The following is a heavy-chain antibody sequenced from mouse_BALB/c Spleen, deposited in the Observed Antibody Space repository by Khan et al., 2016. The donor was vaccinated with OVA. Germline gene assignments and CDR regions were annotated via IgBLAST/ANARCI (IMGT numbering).Heavy chain of an antibody. V-gene: IGHV3-2*02. CDR2: ISYSGST. D-gene: IGHD2-2*01. Sequence: EVQLQEPGPGLVKPSQSLSLTCTVTGYSIPSEYAWNWIRQFPGNKLEWMGYISYSGSTNYNPSLKSRISVTRDPSKNSFFLQLNSVTTEDTSTYYCARSVYYFYAYAMDYWGQGPSVTVSS. CDR1: GYSIPSEYA. J-gene: IGHJ4*01. CDR3: ARSVYYFYAYAMDY.